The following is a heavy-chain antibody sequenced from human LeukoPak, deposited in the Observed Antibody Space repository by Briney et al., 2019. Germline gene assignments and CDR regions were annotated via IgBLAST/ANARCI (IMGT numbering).Heavy chain of an antibody. D-gene: IGHD3-10*01. Sequence: PGRSLRLSCAASGFTFSSYSMNWVRQAPGKGLEWVSSISSSSSYIYYADSVKGRFTISRDNAKNSLYLQMNSLRAEDTAVYYCARLGGSGSYSWRYWGQGTLVTVSS. CDR2: ISSSSSYI. V-gene: IGHV3-21*01. J-gene: IGHJ4*02. CDR1: GFTFSSYS. CDR3: ARLGGSGSYSWRY.